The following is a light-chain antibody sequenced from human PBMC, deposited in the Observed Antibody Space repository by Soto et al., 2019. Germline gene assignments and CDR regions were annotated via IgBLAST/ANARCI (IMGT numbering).Light chain of an antibody. CDR3: QQCGSLSGT. J-gene: IGKJ1*01. V-gene: IGKV3-20*01. Sequence: ETGLTQSQGTLSLSPRERATLSCRASQTVNGNYLGWYQQKPGQAPRLLIYGTSSRATGIPDRFSGSGSGTDFTLTISRLEPEDFAVYYCQQCGSLSGTFGQGTRVDIK. CDR2: GTS. CDR1: QTVNGNY.